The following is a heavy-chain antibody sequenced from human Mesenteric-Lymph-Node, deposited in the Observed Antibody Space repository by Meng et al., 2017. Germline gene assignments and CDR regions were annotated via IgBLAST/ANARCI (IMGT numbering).Heavy chain of an antibody. CDR1: GYTFTHYG. CDR3: AREGQSVASNGCDY. Sequence: ASVKVFCKASGYTFTHYGISWVRQVPGQGLEWLGWISVYNGNTNSAQNLQGRFTMTMDITTNTAYMELTSLRSDDTAFYYCAREGQSVASNGCDYWGQGTLVTVSS. V-gene: IGHV1-18*01. J-gene: IGHJ4*02. CDR2: ISVYNGNT. D-gene: IGHD5-12*01.